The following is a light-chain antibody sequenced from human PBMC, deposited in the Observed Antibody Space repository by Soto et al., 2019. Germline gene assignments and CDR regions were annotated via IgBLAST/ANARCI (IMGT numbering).Light chain of an antibody. CDR1: QGIRSY. J-gene: IGKJ1*01. V-gene: IGKV1-9*01. Sequence: DIPLTQSPSFLSASVGDRITITCRASQGIRSYLVWYQQRPGTAPKVLISRASRLHTGVPSRVSGSGSGTEFTLTITSLEPEDFATYYCLQHNAHPWTFGQGTMVEI. CDR2: RAS. CDR3: LQHNAHPWT.